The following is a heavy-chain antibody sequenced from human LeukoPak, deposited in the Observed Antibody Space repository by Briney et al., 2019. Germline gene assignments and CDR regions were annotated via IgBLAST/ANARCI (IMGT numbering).Heavy chain of an antibody. CDR1: GYTSTSYY. Sequence: ASVKVSCKASGYTSTSYYMHWVRQAPGQGLEWMGIINPSGGSTSYAQKFQGRVTMTRDTSTSTVYMELSSLRSEDTAVYYCARAGNYGDVSSYYYYMDVWGKGTTVTVSS. V-gene: IGHV1-46*01. D-gene: IGHD4-17*01. CDR3: ARAGNYGDVSSYYYYMDV. CDR2: INPSGGST. J-gene: IGHJ6*03.